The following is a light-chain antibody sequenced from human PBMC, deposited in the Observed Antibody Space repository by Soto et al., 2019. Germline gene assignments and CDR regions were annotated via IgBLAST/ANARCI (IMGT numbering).Light chain of an antibody. CDR1: QGITSW. Sequence: DIQMTQSPSSVSASVGDRVTITCRATQGITSWLAWYQQKPGKAPKLLIYAASTLQAGVPSRFSGSGLGTDFTLTISSLQTEDLATYYCQQATSCPHTFGQGTKVEIK. CDR3: QQATSCPHT. CDR2: AAS. J-gene: IGKJ1*01. V-gene: IGKV1-12*01.